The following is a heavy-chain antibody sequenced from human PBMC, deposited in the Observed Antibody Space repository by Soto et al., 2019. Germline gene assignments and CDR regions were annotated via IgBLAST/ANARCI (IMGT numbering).Heavy chain of an antibody. CDR3: ARLGPAASHFDY. Sequence: GGSLRLSCAASGFTFTSYSMNWVRQAPGKGLEWVSYITSSSTRYYADSVKGRFTISRDNARNSLFLQMNSLRDEDTAVYYCARLGPAASHFDYWGQGTLVTVSS. V-gene: IGHV3-48*02. CDR2: ITSSSTR. CDR1: GFTFTSYS. D-gene: IGHD2-2*01. J-gene: IGHJ4*02.